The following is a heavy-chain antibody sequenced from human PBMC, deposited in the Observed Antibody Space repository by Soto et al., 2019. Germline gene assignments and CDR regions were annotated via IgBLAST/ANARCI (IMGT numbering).Heavy chain of an antibody. J-gene: IGHJ4*02. CDR3: AYRRTGALIDY. V-gene: IGHV2-5*02. CDR1: GFSLTTRGVG. CDR2: IYWDDDR. D-gene: IGHD2-8*02. Sequence: QITLKESGPALVKPTQTLTLTCTFSGFSLTTRGVGVGWIRQPPRKALEWLALIYWDDDRRYSPSLKNRLTILMDTSKHQVVLTMTNMGPVDTATYHCAYRRTGALIDYLGQGTLVTVSS.